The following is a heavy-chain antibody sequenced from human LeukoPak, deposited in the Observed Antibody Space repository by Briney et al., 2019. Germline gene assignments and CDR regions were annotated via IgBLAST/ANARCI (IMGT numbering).Heavy chain of an antibody. CDR3: ARVSYGDANFDS. Sequence: GGSLRLSCAASGFLVNTNYMTWVRQAPGRGLEWVSFIYADGNTYYADSVKGRFTISRDISKNAVYLQMNSLRAEDTAVYYCARVSYGDANFDSWGQGTLVTVSS. J-gene: IGHJ4*02. CDR1: GFLVNTNY. CDR2: IYADGNT. V-gene: IGHV3-53*01. D-gene: IGHD4-17*01.